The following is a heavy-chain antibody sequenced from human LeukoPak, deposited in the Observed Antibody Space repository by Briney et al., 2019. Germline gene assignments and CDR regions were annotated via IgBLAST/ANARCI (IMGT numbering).Heavy chain of an antibody. CDR1: GFTFSSYG. V-gene: IGHV3-33*01. Sequence: GGPLRLSCAASGFTFSSYGMHWVRQAPGKGLEWVAVIWYDGSNKYYADSVKGRFTIYRDNSKNTLYLQMNSLRAEDTAVYYCARDSEMATISYFDYWGQGTLVTVSS. CDR2: IWYDGSNK. D-gene: IGHD5-24*01. CDR3: ARDSEMATISYFDY. J-gene: IGHJ4*02.